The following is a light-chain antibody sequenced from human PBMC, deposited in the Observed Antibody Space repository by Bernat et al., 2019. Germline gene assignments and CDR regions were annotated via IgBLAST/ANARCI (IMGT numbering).Light chain of an antibody. Sequence: QSALTQPASVSGSPGQSITISCTGTSSDVGAYNYVSWYQQHPDRAPKLMIYDVNNRPSGVYNRFSGSKSGNTASLTISGLQAEDEADYYCSSYTSSGTLVFGGGTKLTVL. J-gene: IGLJ3*02. CDR3: SSYTSSGTLV. CDR1: SSDVGAYNY. CDR2: DVN. V-gene: IGLV2-14*03.